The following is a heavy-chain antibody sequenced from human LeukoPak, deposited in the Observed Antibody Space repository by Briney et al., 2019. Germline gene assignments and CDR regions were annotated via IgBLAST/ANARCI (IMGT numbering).Heavy chain of an antibody. CDR2: IRQDESER. Sequence: GGSLRLSCEGSGFSFSSYWMTWVRQLPGKGPEWVANIRQDESERYFADSVKGRFTISRDNAKKSVYLHMSSLRAEDTALYCARLSAYYYGSYFYYYMDVWGKGTTVTVSS. J-gene: IGHJ6*03. D-gene: IGHD3-10*01. V-gene: IGHV3-7*01. CDR1: GFSFSSYW. CDR3: ARLSAYYYGSYFYYYMDV.